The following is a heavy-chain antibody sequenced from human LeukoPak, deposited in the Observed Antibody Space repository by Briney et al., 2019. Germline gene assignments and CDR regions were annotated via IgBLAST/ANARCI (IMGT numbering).Heavy chain of an antibody. CDR2: MSYDGFNK. CDR3: AKTEGYSYGYYFDY. Sequence: QPGGSLRLSCAASGFTFSSYAMHWVRQSLGKGLEWVAVMSYDGFNKYYADSVKGRFTISRDNSKNTLYLQMNSLRAEDTAVYYCAKTEGYSYGYYFDYWGQGTLSPSPQ. CDR1: GFTFSSYA. D-gene: IGHD5-18*01. J-gene: IGHJ4*02. V-gene: IGHV3-30*18.